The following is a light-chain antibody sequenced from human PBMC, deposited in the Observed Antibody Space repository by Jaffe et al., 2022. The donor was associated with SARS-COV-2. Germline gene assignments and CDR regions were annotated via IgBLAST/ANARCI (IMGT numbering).Light chain of an antibody. CDR1: QGIGSA. J-gene: IGKJ2*01. Sequence: DIQMTQSPSSLSAFVGDRVTITCRASQGIGSALGWFQQKPGKAPKRLIYAASTLQSGVPSRFSGSGSGTEFTLTISSLQPEDFATYYCLQHNTSPYTFGQGTKLEIK. V-gene: IGKV1-17*01. CDR2: AAS. CDR3: LQHNTSPYT.